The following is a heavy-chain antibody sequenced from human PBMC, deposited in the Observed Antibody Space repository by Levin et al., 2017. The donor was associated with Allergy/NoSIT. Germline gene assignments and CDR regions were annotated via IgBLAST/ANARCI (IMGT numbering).Heavy chain of an antibody. Sequence: SQTLSLTCTVSGGFISSSSYYWGWLRQPHGTGLEWIGSFYYGGSTYYNPSLKSRVTISVDTSKNQFSLNLTSVTAADTAVYYCARHGLVAVFDFELWGQGALVTVSS. CDR3: ARHGLVAVFDFEL. CDR1: GGFISSSSYY. D-gene: IGHD5-12*01. V-gene: IGHV4-39*01. J-gene: IGHJ4*01. CDR2: FYYGGST.